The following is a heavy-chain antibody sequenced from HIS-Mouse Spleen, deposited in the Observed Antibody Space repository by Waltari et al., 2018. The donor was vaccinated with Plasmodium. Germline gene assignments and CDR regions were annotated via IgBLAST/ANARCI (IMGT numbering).Heavy chain of an antibody. CDR2: IKQDGSEK. Sequence: EVQLVESGGGLVQPGGSLRLSCAASGFTFSSYWMSWVRQAPGKGLEWLANIKQDGSEKYYVGSVKGRFTISGDNAKNSLYLQMNSLRAEDTAVYYCASSWYWYFDLWGRGTLVTVSS. V-gene: IGHV3-7*01. D-gene: IGHD6-13*01. J-gene: IGHJ2*01. CDR1: GFTFSSYW. CDR3: ASSWYWYFDL.